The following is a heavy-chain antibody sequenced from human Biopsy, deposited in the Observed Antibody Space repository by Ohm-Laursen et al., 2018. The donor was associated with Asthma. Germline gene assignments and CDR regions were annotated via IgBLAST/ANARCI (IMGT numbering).Heavy chain of an antibody. D-gene: IGHD3-10*01. CDR2: ISVYNGNT. CDR1: GYTFNSAG. Sequence: ASVKVSCNTSGYTFNSAGITWVRQDPGQGLEWMGWISVYNGNTKVAQKLQDRVTMITDTSTSTAYMELRSLRSDDTAVYFCARAVDYSHYYGIDVWGQGTTVTVS. V-gene: IGHV1-18*01. J-gene: IGHJ6*02. CDR3: ARAVDYSHYYGIDV.